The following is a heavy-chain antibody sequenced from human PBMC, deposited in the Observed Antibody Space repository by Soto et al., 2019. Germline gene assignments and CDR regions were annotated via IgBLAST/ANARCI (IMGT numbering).Heavy chain of an antibody. CDR2: ISGSGGTT. D-gene: IGHD3-3*01. V-gene: IGHV3-23*01. J-gene: IGHJ6*02. Sequence: GGSLRLSCAASGFTFSSYAMSWVRQAPGQGLEWVSAISGSGGTTYYADSVKGRFTMSRDNSKNTLYLQMNSLRAEDTAVYYCAKLITIFGVVNYGMDVWGQGTTVTVFS. CDR1: GFTFSSYA. CDR3: AKLITIFGVVNYGMDV.